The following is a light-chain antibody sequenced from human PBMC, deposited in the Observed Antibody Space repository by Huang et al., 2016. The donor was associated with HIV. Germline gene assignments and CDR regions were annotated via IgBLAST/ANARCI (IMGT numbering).Light chain of an antibody. J-gene: IGKJ1*01. Sequence: EIVMTQSPATLSVSPGERVTLSCRSSQTIRGNLAWYQQKPGQAPRLLIDDASTRATGVPARFSGSVSGTEFTLTISSLQTEDFAVYYCQQYNNWPRTFGQGTKVEIK. V-gene: IGKV3-15*01. CDR2: DAS. CDR3: QQYNNWPRT. CDR1: QTIRGN.